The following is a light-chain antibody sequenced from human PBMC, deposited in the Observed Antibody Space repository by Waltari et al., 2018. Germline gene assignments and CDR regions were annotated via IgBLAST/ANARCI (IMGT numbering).Light chain of an antibody. CDR2: GAS. CDR1: QSVSSN. J-gene: IGKJ2*01. Sequence: EIVMTQSPATLSVSPGERATLSCRASQSVSSNLAWYQQNPGQAPRLLIYGASTRATGIPARFSGSGSGTEFTLTISSLQSEDFAVYCCQQYNNWPRTFGQGTKLEIK. V-gene: IGKV3-15*01. CDR3: QQYNNWPRT.